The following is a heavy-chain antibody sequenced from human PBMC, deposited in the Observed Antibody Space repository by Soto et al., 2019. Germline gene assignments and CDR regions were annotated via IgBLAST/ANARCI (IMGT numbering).Heavy chain of an antibody. CDR1: GYTFTGYY. J-gene: IGHJ4*02. D-gene: IGHD6-13*01. CDR2: INPNSGGT. V-gene: IGHV1-2*02. Sequence: ASVKVSCKASGYTFTGYYMHWVRQAPGQGLEWMGWINPNSGGTNYAQKFQGRVTMTRDTSISTAYVELSRLRSDDTAVYYCARGVTEQLLVFPHFDYWGQGTLVTVSS. CDR3: ARGVTEQLLVFPHFDY.